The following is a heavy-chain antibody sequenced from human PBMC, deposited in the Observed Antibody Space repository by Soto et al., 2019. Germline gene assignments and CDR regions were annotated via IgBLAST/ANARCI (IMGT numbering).Heavy chain of an antibody. CDR3: AKDQDYDFCSGRYGMDV. Sequence: EVQLLESGGGLVQPGGSLRLSCAASRFTFSSYAMSWVRQAPGKGLEWVSAISGSGGSTYYADSVKGRFTISRDNSKNTLYLQMNSLRAEDTAVYYCAKDQDYDFCSGRYGMDVWGQGTTVTVSS. CDR1: RFTFSSYA. CDR2: ISGSGGST. V-gene: IGHV3-23*01. D-gene: IGHD3-3*01. J-gene: IGHJ6*02.